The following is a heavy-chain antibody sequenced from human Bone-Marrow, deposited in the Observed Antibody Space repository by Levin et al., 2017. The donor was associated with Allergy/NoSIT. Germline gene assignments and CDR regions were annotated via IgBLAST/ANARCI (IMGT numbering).Heavy chain of an antibody. V-gene: IGHV4-4*07. CDR3: ARAGAFSGSYALDY. J-gene: IGHJ4*02. CDR2: ISTTGST. Sequence: NSSETLSLTCSVSGGSMSTYYWCWVRQPAGKGLEWIGRISTTGSTNYNPSLKSRVTISVDMSKNQFSLSLNSVTAADTAVYYCARAGAFSGSYALDYWGQGTLVSVSS. CDR1: GGSMSTYY. D-gene: IGHD1-26*01.